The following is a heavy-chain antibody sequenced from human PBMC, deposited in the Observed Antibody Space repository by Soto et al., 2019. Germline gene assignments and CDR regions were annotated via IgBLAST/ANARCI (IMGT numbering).Heavy chain of an antibody. J-gene: IGHJ4*02. Sequence: GGSLRLSCAPSGFPFSSYAMSWVRQAPGKGLEWVSAISGSGGSTYYADSVKGRFTISRDNSKNTLYLQMNSLRAEDTAVYYCAKSDYDFWSGYYNPYFDYWGQGTLVTVSS. CDR1: GFPFSSYA. CDR2: ISGSGGST. V-gene: IGHV3-23*01. D-gene: IGHD3-3*01. CDR3: AKSDYDFWSGYYNPYFDY.